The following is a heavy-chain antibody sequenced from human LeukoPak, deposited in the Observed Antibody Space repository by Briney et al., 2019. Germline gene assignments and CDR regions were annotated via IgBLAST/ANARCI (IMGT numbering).Heavy chain of an antibody. V-gene: IGHV3-74*01. J-gene: IGHJ6*03. CDR1: GFTFSSYW. CDR2: INSDGSST. Sequence: PGGSLRLSCAASGFTFSSYWVHWVRQAPGKGLVWVSRINSDGSSTSYADSVKGRFTISRDNAKNTLYLQMNSLRAEDTAVYYCARDASSGWYAYYYYYMDVWGKGTTVTVSS. D-gene: IGHD6-19*01. CDR3: ARDASSGWYAYYYYYMDV.